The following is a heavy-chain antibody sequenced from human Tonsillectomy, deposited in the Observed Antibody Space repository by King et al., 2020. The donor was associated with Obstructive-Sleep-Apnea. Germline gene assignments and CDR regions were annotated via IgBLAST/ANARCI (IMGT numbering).Heavy chain of an antibody. CDR2: TYYRSKWDN. V-gene: IGHV6-1*01. D-gene: IGHD5-12*01. Sequence: VQLQQSGPSLVKPSQTLSLTCAISWDSVSSKSAAWNWIRQSPSRGLEWLGRTYYRSKWDNDYAISVKGRITIKPDTSKNHPSLQLTSVTPEDTAVYYCARQNIVAPGAWFDPWGQGTLATVSS. J-gene: IGHJ5*02. CDR1: WDSVSSKSAA. CDR3: ARQNIVAPGAWFDP.